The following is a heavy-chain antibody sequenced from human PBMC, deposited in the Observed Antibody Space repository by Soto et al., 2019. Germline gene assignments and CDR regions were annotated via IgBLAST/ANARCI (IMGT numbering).Heavy chain of an antibody. CDR3: AKGLRGGDYLLFDY. CDR1: GGSISSGDYY. J-gene: IGHJ4*02. D-gene: IGHD2-21*02. Sequence: PSETLSLTCTVSGGSISSGDYYWSWIRPPPGKGLEWIGYIYYSGSTYYNPSLKSRVTISVDTSKNQFSLKLSSVTAADTAVYYCAKGLRGGDYLLFDYWGQGTLVTVSS. V-gene: IGHV4-30-4*01. CDR2: IYYSGST.